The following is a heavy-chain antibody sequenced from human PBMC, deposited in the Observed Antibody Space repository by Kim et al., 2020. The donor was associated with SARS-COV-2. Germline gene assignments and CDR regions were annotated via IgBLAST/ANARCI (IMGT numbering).Heavy chain of an antibody. V-gene: IGHV5-51*01. CDR1: GYSFTSYW. Sequence: GESLKISCQGSGYSFTSYWIGWVRQMPGKGLEWMGIIYPGDSDTRYSPSFQGQVTISADKSISTAYLQWSSLEASDTAMYYCARRLGSGWALDAFDIWGQGTMVTVSS. CDR3: ARRLGSGWALDAFDI. D-gene: IGHD6-19*01. CDR2: IYPGDSDT. J-gene: IGHJ3*02.